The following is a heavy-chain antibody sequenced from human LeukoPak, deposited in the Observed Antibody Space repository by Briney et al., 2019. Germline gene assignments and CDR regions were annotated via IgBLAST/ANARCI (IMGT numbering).Heavy chain of an antibody. D-gene: IGHD3-3*01. V-gene: IGHV3-33*01. Sequence: QPGRSLRLSCAAPGFTFSSYGMHWVRQAPGKGLEWVAVIWYDGSNKYYAASVKGRFTISRDNSKNTLYLQINSLRAEDTAVYYCARDPGTMSPDYWGQGTLVTVSS. J-gene: IGHJ4*02. CDR3: ARDPGTMSPDY. CDR2: IWYDGSNK. CDR1: GFTFSSYG.